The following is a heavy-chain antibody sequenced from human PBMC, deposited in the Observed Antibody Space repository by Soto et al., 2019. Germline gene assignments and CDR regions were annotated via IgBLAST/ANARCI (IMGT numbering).Heavy chain of an antibody. CDR1: GGSFSGYY. CDR3: GSPRGGEQFLYYYYGMDV. D-gene: IGHD3-10*01. J-gene: IGHJ6*02. V-gene: IGHV4-34*01. Sequence: SETLSLTCAVYGGSFSGYYWSWIRQPPGKGLEWIGEINHSGSTNYNPSLKSRVTISVDTSKNQFSLKLSSVTAADTAVYYCGSPRGGEQFLYYYYGMDVWGQGTTVTVSS. CDR2: INHSGST.